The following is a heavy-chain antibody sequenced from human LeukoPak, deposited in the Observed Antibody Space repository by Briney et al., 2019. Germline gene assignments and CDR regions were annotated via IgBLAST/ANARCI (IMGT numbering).Heavy chain of an antibody. J-gene: IGHJ4*02. Sequence: GGSLRLSCAASGFTFSSYDMHWVRQATGKGLEWVSAICTAGDTYYPVSVKARFPISRENAKNSLYLQINSLRGGDTAVFYCARAPTRGYCSGGSCYEFDYWGQGTLVTVSS. V-gene: IGHV3-13*01. CDR1: GFTFSSYD. CDR2: ICTAGDT. CDR3: ARAPTRGYCSGGSCYEFDY. D-gene: IGHD2-15*01.